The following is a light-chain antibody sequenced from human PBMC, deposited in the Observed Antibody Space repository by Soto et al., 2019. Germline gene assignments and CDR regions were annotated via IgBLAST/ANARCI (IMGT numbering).Light chain of an antibody. CDR2: EIS. CDR1: GSDIGGYDY. CDR3: SSYRSLKTVI. V-gene: IGLV2-14*01. Sequence: QSALTQPASVSGSPGQSITISCTGTGSDIGGYDYVSWHQQHPGKAPKLMIYEISNRPSGVSNRFSGSRSGNTASLTISGLQAEDEADYYCSSYRSLKTVIFGGGTKLTVL. J-gene: IGLJ2*01.